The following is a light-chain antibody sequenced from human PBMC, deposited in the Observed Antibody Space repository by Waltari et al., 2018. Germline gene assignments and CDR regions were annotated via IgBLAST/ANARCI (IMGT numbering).Light chain of an antibody. J-gene: IGLJ2*01. CDR3: QAWESSTADVV. CDR1: RLGQKY. CDR2: EDT. V-gene: IGLV3-1*01. Sequence: SYELTQPPSVSVSPGQTPTITCSGDRLGQKYTYWYQQRPGQSPPLVMYEDTKRPPGIPERFSGSNSGNTTTLTISGTHGLDEADYYCQAWESSTADVVVGGGTKLTVL.